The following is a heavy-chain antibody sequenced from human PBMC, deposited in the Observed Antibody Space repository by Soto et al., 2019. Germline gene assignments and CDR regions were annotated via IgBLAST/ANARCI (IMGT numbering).Heavy chain of an antibody. Sequence: ASVKVSCRASGYSFTDYHIHWVRQAPGQGLEWLGRINPKSGGTSTAQKFQGWVTMTTDTSISTASMELTRLTSDDTAIYYCARGDSTDCSNGVCSFFYNHGMDVWGQGTTVTVSS. CDR2: INPKSGGT. D-gene: IGHD2-8*01. CDR1: GYSFTDYH. V-gene: IGHV1-2*04. J-gene: IGHJ6*02. CDR3: ARGDSTDCSNGVCSFFYNHGMDV.